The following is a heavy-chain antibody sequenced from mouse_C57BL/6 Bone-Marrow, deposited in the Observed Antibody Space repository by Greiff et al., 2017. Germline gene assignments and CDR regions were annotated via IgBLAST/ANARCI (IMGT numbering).Heavy chain of an antibody. Sequence: QVQLQQSGPGLVAPSQSLSLTCTVSGFSLTSYGVDWVRQPPGKGLEWLGVIWGGGSTNYNSALMSRLSISQDNSKSQVFLKMNSLQTDDTAMYYCAKHEDYGSSYVAWFAYWGQGTLVTVSA. V-gene: IGHV2-9*01. CDR3: AKHEDYGSSYVAWFAY. D-gene: IGHD1-1*01. J-gene: IGHJ3*01. CDR1: GFSLTSYG. CDR2: IWGGGST.